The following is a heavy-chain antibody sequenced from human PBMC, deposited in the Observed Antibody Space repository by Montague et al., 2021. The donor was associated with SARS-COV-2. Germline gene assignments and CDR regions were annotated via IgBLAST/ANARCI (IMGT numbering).Heavy chain of an antibody. Sequence: SETLSLTCTVSGGPILGFYWNWIRQTPGKGLEWIGYVYYTGRADYNPSLESRITISVDSSKSQFSLSLRSVTAADTAVYYCARLFLPSRELDVWGQGTMVTVSS. J-gene: IGHJ3*01. CDR2: VYYTGRA. CDR3: ARLFLPSRELDV. D-gene: IGHD2/OR15-2a*01. V-gene: IGHV4-59*12. CDR1: GGPILGFY.